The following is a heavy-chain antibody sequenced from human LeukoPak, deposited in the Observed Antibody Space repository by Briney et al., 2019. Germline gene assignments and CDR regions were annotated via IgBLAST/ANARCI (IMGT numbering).Heavy chain of an antibody. CDR1: GGSFSGYY. Sequence: PSETLSLTCAVYGGSFSGYYWSWIRQPPGKGLEWIGEINHSGSTNYNPSLKSRVTISEDTSKNQFSLKLSSVTAADTAVYYCARRHTSSSGVGDYWGQGTLVTVSS. D-gene: IGHD6-6*01. CDR2: INHSGST. V-gene: IGHV4-34*01. CDR3: ARRHTSSSGVGDY. J-gene: IGHJ4*02.